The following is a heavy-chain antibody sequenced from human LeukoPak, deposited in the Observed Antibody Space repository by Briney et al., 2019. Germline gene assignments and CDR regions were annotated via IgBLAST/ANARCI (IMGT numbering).Heavy chain of an antibody. Sequence: SETLSLTCTVSGYSISSGYYWGWIRQPPGKGLEWIGSIYHSGSTYYNPSLKSRVTISVDTSKNQFSLKLSSVTAADTAVYYCATHCSGTSCKAGGLAFDIWGQGTMVTVSS. D-gene: IGHD2-2*01. CDR3: ATHCSGTSCKAGGLAFDI. J-gene: IGHJ3*02. V-gene: IGHV4-38-2*02. CDR1: GYSISSGYY. CDR2: IYHSGST.